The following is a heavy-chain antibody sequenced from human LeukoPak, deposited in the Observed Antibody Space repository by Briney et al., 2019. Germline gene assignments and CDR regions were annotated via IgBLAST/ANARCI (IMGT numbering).Heavy chain of an antibody. CDR3: ASIMRDYYDSSGTLFDY. CDR2: IYSGSST. D-gene: IGHD3-22*01. CDR1: GFTVGTNY. V-gene: IGHV3-53*01. J-gene: IGHJ4*02. Sequence: GGSLRLSCAASGFTVGTNYMSWVRQAPGKGLEWVSLIYSGSSTYYANSVKGRFTISRDNSKNTLYLQMNSLRAEDTAVYYCASIMRDYYDSSGTLFDYWGQGTLVTVSS.